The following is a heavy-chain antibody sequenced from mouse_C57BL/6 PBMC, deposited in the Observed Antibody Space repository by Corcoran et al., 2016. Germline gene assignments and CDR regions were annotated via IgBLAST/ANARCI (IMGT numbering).Heavy chain of an antibody. CDR3: ARADYDGYYLWFAY. V-gene: IGHV3-6*01. J-gene: IGHJ3*01. CDR1: GYSITSGYY. Sequence: DVQLQESGPGLVKPSQSLSLTCSVTGYSITSGYYWNWIRQFPGNKLEWMGYISYDGSNNYNPSLKNRISITRDTSKNQFFLKLNSVTTEDTATYYCARADYDGYYLWFAYLGQGTLVTVSA. D-gene: IGHD2-3*01. CDR2: ISYDGSN.